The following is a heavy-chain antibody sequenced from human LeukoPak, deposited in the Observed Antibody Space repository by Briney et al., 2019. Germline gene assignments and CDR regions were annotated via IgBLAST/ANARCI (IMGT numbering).Heavy chain of an antibody. Sequence: GGSLRLSCAASGFTFSSSFMSWVRQAPGKGLEWVSAISNTGSSTFYADSVKGRFTVSGDNSKNTLYLQMSPLRAEDTALYYCAKEGSSTWLSDYWGQGTLVTVSS. CDR2: ISNTGSST. D-gene: IGHD2-2*01. J-gene: IGHJ4*02. V-gene: IGHV3-23*01. CDR1: GFTFSSSF. CDR3: AKEGSSTWLSDY.